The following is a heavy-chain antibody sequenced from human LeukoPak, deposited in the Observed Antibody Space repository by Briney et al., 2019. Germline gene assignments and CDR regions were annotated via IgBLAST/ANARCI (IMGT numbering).Heavy chain of an antibody. CDR3: ARGRLRFALGQAYYFDY. Sequence: SETLSLTCTVSGGSISSYYWSWIRQPPGKGLEWIGYIYYSGSTNYNPSLKSRVTISVDTSKNQFSLKLSSVTAADTAVYYCARGRLRFALGQAYYFDYWGQGTLVTVSS. J-gene: IGHJ4*02. V-gene: IGHV4-59*12. D-gene: IGHD3-10*01. CDR2: IYYSGST. CDR1: GGSISSYY.